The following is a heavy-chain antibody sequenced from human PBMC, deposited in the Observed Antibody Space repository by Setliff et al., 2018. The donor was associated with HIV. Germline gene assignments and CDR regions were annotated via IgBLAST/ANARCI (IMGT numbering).Heavy chain of an antibody. CDR2: IYHSGKT. Sequence: PSETLSLTCTVSGDSVSSNTYYWGWIRQPPGKGLEWLGSIYHSGKTKYNPSLNSRVAISVDTSTNQFSLKLISVTAADTAVYYCAGGPGTTSIDYWAQGTLVTVS. CDR1: GDSVSSNTYY. J-gene: IGHJ4*02. V-gene: IGHV4-39*01. D-gene: IGHD1-26*01. CDR3: AGGPGTTSIDY.